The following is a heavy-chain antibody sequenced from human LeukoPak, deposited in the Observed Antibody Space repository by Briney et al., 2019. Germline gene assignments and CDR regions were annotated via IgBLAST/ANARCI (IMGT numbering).Heavy chain of an antibody. CDR2: ISSSSSTI. D-gene: IGHD6-13*01. Sequence: GGSLRLSCAASGFTVSSNYMSWVRQAPGTGLEWVSSISSSSSTIYYADSVKGRFTISRDNAKNSLYLQMNSLRDEDTAVYYCASFLETRRDHNIPASIAAAYYYYYGMDVWGQGTTVTVSS. CDR3: ASFLETRRDHNIPASIAAAYYYYYGMDV. J-gene: IGHJ6*02. V-gene: IGHV3-48*02. CDR1: GFTVSSNY.